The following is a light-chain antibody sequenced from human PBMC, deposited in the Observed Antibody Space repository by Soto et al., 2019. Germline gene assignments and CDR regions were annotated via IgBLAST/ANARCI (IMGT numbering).Light chain of an antibody. CDR1: SSNIGAGYD. CDR2: RNN. V-gene: IGLV1-47*01. J-gene: IGLJ2*01. CDR3: AAWDDSLSVVV. Sequence: QAVLTQPPSLSGAPGQRVTISCTGSSSNIGAGYDVHWYQQLPGTAPKLLIYRNNQRPSGVPDRFSGSKSGTSASLAISGLRSEDEADYYCAAWDDSLSVVVFGGGTKVTVL.